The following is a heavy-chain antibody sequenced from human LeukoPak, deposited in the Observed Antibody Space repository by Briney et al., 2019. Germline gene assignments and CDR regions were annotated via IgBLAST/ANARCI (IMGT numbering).Heavy chain of an antibody. D-gene: IGHD1-20*01. Sequence: GGSLRLSCAASRFIFSDYSMNWVRQAPGRGLEWISYIGLASGFTSYADSVKGRFTTSSDTARNSLFLQMNSLRAEDTAVYYCVRDHNWAFDSWGQGTLVIVSS. J-gene: IGHJ4*02. CDR2: IGLASGFT. CDR3: VRDHNWAFDS. V-gene: IGHV3-21*05. CDR1: RFIFSDYS.